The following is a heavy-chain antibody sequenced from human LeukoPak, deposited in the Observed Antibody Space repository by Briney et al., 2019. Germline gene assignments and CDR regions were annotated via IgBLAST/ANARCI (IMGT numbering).Heavy chain of an antibody. J-gene: IGHJ6*03. D-gene: IGHD6-6*01. CDR3: ARTVAARPRTSTGPSGYYMDV. V-gene: IGHV3-20*04. CDR2: INWNGWST. Sequence: GGSLRLSCAASGFTLDDYGMSWVRQAPGKGLDWVSGINWNGWSTGYSDSVKGRFTNSRDKATNSLSLQMNSLRGEDTALYYCARTVAARPRTSTGPSGYYMDVWGKGTKVSVSS. CDR1: GFTLDDYG.